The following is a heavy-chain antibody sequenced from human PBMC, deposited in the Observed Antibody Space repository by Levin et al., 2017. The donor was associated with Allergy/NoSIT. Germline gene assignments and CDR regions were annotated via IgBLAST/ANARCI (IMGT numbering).Heavy chain of an antibody. CDR1: GGSISSYY. Sequence: MSSETLSLTCTVSGGSISSYYWSWIRQPPGKGLEWIGYIYYSGSTNYNPSLKSRVTISVDTSKNQFSLKLSSVTAADTAVYYCARDRDWNYDSDYYYYMDVWGKGTTVTVSS. CDR2: IYYSGST. V-gene: IGHV4-59*01. J-gene: IGHJ6*03. CDR3: ARDRDWNYDSDYYYYMDV. D-gene: IGHD1-7*01.